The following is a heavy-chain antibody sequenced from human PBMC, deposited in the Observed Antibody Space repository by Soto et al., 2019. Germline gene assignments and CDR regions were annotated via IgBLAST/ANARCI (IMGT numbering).Heavy chain of an antibody. Sequence: SETLSLTCTVSGGSISSYYWSWIRQHPGKGLEWIGYIYYSGSTNYNPSLKSRVTISVDTSKNQFSLKLSSVTAADTAVYYCAREGVSSSWYNYYGMDVWGQGTTVTVSS. V-gene: IGHV4-59*01. J-gene: IGHJ6*02. CDR3: AREGVSSSWYNYYGMDV. D-gene: IGHD6-13*01. CDR2: IYYSGST. CDR1: GGSISSYY.